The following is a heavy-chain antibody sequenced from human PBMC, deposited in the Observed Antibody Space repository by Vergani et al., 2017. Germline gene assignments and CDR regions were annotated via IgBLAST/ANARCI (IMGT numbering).Heavy chain of an antibody. CDR3: ARDRKYDYVWGSYRRRGFDY. CDR2: INTNGDYT. J-gene: IGHJ4*02. D-gene: IGHD3-16*02. V-gene: IGHV3-23*01. CDR1: GFSFTTYA. Sequence: EVQLLESGGDLVQPGGSLRLSCAASGFSFTTYAMSWVRQAPGKGLEWVSTINTNGDYTRYGDSVKGRFTISRDNSKSTLYLQMNSLRAEDTAIYYCARDRKYDYVWGSYRRRGFDYWGQGTLVTVSS.